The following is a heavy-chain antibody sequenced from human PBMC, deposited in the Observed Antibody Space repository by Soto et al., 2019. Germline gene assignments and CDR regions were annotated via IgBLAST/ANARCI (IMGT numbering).Heavy chain of an antibody. D-gene: IGHD3-10*01. CDR3: AKDTVLLWFGELSALDY. Sequence: GGSLRRSWAASGFTFSSYGMHWVRQAPGKGLEWVAVISYDGSNKYYADSVKCRFTISRYNSKNTLYLQMNSLRAEDTAVYYCAKDTVLLWFGELSALDYCGQGPLVTVSS. CDR2: ISYDGSNK. J-gene: IGHJ4*02. V-gene: IGHV3-30*18. CDR1: GFTFSSYG.